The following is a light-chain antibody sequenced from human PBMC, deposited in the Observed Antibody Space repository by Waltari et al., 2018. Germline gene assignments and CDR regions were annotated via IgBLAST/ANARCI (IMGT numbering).Light chain of an antibody. J-gene: IGLJ3*02. CDR3: QTGGHGTWV. CDR2: VNSDGSH. V-gene: IGLV4-69*01. CDR1: SGHRSNI. Sequence: QLVLTQSPSASASLGASVKLTCTLSSGHRSNITACLQPQPKKGPRYLMKVNSDGSHSKGDEIPDRFSGSSSGAERYLTIATVQSEDEADYYCQTGGHGTWVFGGGTKLTVL.